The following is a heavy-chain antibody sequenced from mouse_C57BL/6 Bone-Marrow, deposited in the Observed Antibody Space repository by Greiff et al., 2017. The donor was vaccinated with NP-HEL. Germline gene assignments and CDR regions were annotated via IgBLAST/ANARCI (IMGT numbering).Heavy chain of an antibody. CDR3: ARGGGSSSHWYFDV. J-gene: IGHJ1*03. CDR2: IYPRSGNT. CDR1: GYTFTSYG. V-gene: IGHV1-81*01. D-gene: IGHD1-1*01. Sequence: VQLQQSGAELARPGASVKLSCKASGYTFTSYGISWVKQRTGQGLEWIGEIYPRSGNTYYNEKFKGKATLTADKSSSTAYMELRSLTSEDSAVYFCARGGGSSSHWYFDVWGTGTTVTVSS.